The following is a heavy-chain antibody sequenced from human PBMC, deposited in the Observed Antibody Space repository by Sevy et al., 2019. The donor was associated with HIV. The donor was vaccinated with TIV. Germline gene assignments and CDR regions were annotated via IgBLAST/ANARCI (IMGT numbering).Heavy chain of an antibody. V-gene: IGHV3-49*04. CDR2: LKSDVYGGTV. Sequence: GGSLRLSCTASGFTFGDYCMSWVRQAPGKVLEWVAFLKSDVYGGTVDHAASVRGRFVISRDDSKTIAYLRMNDLKTEDTGVYYCTRWKAAQSIFDYWGQGALVTVSS. J-gene: IGHJ4*02. CDR3: TRWKAAQSIFDY. CDR1: GFTFGDYC. D-gene: IGHD6-13*01.